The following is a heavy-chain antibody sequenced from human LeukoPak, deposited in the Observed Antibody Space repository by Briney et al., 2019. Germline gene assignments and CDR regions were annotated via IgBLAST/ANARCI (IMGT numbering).Heavy chain of an antibody. D-gene: IGHD6-13*01. CDR2: ISWNSGSV. J-gene: IGHJ5*02. V-gene: IGHV3-9*01. CDR3: AKDSVSSWFNWFDP. CDR1: GFTFDDYA. Sequence: GGSLRLSCAASGFTFDDYAMHWVRQAPGKGLEWVSGISWNSGSVGYADSVKGRFTISRDNAKNSLYLQMNSLGAEDTALYYCAKDSVSSWFNWFDPWGQGTLVTVSS.